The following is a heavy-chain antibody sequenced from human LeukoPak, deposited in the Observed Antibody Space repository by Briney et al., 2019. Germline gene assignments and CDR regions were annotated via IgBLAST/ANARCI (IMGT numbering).Heavy chain of an antibody. CDR2: TYYRSKWYI. J-gene: IGHJ4*02. V-gene: IGHV6-1*01. Sequence: SQTISLTCAISGDSVSSNSVAWNWFRQSPSRGLEWLGRTYYRSKWYIDCAVSVKSRMTIDPDTSKNQFSLQLNSVTPEDTAVYYCARGHTNKRGFDYWGQGTLVTVSS. CDR3: ARGHTNKRGFDY. D-gene: IGHD2-2*01. CDR1: GDSVSSNSVA.